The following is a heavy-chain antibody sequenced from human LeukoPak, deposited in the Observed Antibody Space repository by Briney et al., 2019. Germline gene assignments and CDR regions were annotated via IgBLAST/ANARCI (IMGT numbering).Heavy chain of an antibody. CDR2: INSHGSTT. Sequence: GGSLRLSCAASGFTFSSYWMHWVRQPPGKGLVWVSCINSHGSTTSYADSVKGRFTISRDNAKNTVYLQLNSLRAEDTAVYYCARGGAYSYGYVGYWGQGTLVAVSS. V-gene: IGHV3-74*01. CDR3: ARGGAYSYGYVGY. J-gene: IGHJ4*02. D-gene: IGHD5-18*01. CDR1: GFTFSSYW.